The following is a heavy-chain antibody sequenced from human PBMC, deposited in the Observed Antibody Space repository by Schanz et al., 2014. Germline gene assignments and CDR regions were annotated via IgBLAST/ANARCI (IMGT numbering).Heavy chain of an antibody. CDR1: GFSFSSYA. CDR3: VREEELWFVEVLVKDY. D-gene: IGHD3-10*01. Sequence: EVQLVQSGGGLVQPGGSLRLSCATSGFSFSSYAINWVRQAPGKGLEWVSGISGSGASTYYADSVKGRFTISRDNSNKTRDLQMNSLRDEDPYLHYSVREEELWFVEVLVKDYRGQEALVTVSS. CDR2: ISGSGAST. J-gene: IGHJ4*02. V-gene: IGHV3-23*04.